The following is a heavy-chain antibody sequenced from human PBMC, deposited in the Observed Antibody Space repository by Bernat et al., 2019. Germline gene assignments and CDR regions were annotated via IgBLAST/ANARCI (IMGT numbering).Heavy chain of an antibody. CDR1: GDTFSIYA. Sequence: QVQLVQSGAEVKKPGSSVNVSCKASGDTFSIYAISWVRQAPGLGLEWMGGIIPIFGTANYAQEFQGRVPITADECTSTAYMELSRLRSEDTAVYYCAGRDTAMVYYYYYGMDVWGRGTTVTVSS. V-gene: IGHV1-69*01. D-gene: IGHD5-18*01. J-gene: IGHJ6*02. CDR3: AGRDTAMVYYYYYGMDV. CDR2: IIPIFGTA.